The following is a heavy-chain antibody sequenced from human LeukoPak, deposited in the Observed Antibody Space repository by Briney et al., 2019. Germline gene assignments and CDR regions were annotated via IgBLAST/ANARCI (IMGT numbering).Heavy chain of an antibody. Sequence: GESLKISCKGSGYSFTSYWIGWVRQMPGKGLEWMGIIYPGDSDTRYSPSFQGQVTISADKSISTAYLQWSSLKASDTAMYYCASHRVTAINPPDYWGQGTLVTVSS. V-gene: IGHV5-51*01. D-gene: IGHD2-21*02. J-gene: IGHJ4*02. CDR1: GYSFTSYW. CDR3: ASHRVTAINPPDY. CDR2: IYPGDSDT.